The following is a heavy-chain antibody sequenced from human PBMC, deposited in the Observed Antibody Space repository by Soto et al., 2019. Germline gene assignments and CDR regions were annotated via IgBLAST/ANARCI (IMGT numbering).Heavy chain of an antibody. Sequence: PSETLSLTCTVSGGSINSYYWSWIRQPPGKGLEWIGYIYYSGSTNYNPSLKSRVTISVDTSNNQFSLKLSSVTAADTAVYYCARRYGDSFDFWGQGTLVTSPQ. J-gene: IGHJ4*02. V-gene: IGHV4-59*08. CDR3: ARRYGDSFDF. CDR1: GGSINSYY. CDR2: IYYSGST. D-gene: IGHD4-17*01.